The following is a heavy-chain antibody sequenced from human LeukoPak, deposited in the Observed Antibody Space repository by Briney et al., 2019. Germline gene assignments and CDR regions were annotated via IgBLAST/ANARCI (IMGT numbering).Heavy chain of an antibody. Sequence: SETLSLTCTVSDGSSSDYYWGWIRQPPGKGLEWIGSIYYSGSTYYNPSLKSRVTISVDTSKNQFSLKLSSVTAADTAVYYCASYSMVREGYWGQGTLVTVSS. CDR1: DGSSSDYY. V-gene: IGHV4-39*07. D-gene: IGHD3-10*01. J-gene: IGHJ4*02. CDR2: IYYSGST. CDR3: ASYSMVREGY.